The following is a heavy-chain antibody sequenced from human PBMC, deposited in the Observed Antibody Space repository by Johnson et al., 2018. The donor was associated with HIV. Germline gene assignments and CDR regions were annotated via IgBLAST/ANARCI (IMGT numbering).Heavy chain of an antibody. CDR1: GFTFSSYA. D-gene: IGHD2-2*01. V-gene: IGHV3-74*02. J-gene: IGHJ3*02. Sequence: VQLVESGGGVVQPGRSLRLSCAASGFTFSSYAMHWVRQAPGKGLVWVSRINSDGSGTSHADSVKGRFTISRDNARNTLYLQMNSLRAEDTAVYYCARGIPAATRGYAFDIWGQGTMVTVSS. CDR3: ARGIPAATRGYAFDI. CDR2: INSDGSGT.